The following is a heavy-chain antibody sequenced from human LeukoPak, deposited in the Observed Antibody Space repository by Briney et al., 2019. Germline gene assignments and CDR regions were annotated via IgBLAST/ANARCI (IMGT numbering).Heavy chain of an antibody. V-gene: IGHV4-59*01. CDR3: ARFSPALAIRGAFDI. J-gene: IGHJ3*02. CDR1: GGSISSYY. CDR2: IYYSGST. Sequence: SETLSFTCTVSGGSISSYYWSWIRQPPGKGLEWIGYIYYSGSTNYNPSLKSRVTISVDTSKNQFSLKLSSVTAADTAVYYCARFSPALAIRGAFDIWGQGTMVTVSS. D-gene: IGHD5-24*01.